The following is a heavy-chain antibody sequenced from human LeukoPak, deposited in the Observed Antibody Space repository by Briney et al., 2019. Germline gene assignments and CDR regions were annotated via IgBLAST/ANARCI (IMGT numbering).Heavy chain of an antibody. CDR3: ARGRSASYFDY. CDR1: GFTFRNHG. CDR2: IYYDGSKK. D-gene: IGHD3-3*01. V-gene: IGHV3-33*01. J-gene: IGHJ4*02. Sequence: PGRSLILSCAASGFTFRNHGMHGVRHARGKGLEWVAIIYYDGSKKYYADSVKGRFTISRDNSKNTLSLQRNSLRAEDTAVYFCARGRSASYFDYWGQGTLVTVSS.